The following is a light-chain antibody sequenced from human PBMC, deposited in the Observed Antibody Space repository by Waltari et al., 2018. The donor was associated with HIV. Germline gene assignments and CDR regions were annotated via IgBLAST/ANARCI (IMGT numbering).Light chain of an antibody. CDR3: QQRNNWPLT. V-gene: IGKV3D-20*02. CDR1: QSVSSSY. J-gene: IGKJ3*01. Sequence: ETVLTQSPGTLSLSPGERATLSCRASQSVSSSYLAWYQQKPGQAPRLLIYGASTRATGIPDRFSGSGSVTDFTLIINRLEPEDFAVYFCQQRNNWPLTFGPGTKVDI. CDR2: GAS.